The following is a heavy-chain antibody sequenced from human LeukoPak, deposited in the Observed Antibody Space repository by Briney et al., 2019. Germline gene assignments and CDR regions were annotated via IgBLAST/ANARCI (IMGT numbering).Heavy chain of an antibody. D-gene: IGHD6-19*01. CDR1: GGSFSGYY. Sequence: SETLSLTCAVYGGSFSGYYWSWIRQPPGKGLEWIGEINHSGSTNYNPSLKSRVTISVDTSKNQFSLKLSSATAADTAVYYCARRKRHYSSGWYGDWGQGTLVTVSS. V-gene: IGHV4-34*01. J-gene: IGHJ4*02. CDR2: INHSGST. CDR3: ARRKRHYSSGWYGD.